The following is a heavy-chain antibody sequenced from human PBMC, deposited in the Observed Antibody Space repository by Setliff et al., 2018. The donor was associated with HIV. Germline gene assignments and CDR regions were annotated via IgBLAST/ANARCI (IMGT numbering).Heavy chain of an antibody. CDR1: GGSISGFY. D-gene: IGHD3-22*01. Sequence: PSETLSLTCTVSGGSISGFYWNWIRQSAGKGLQWIGRIYDSGSTKYNPSLKSRVTISIDTSKSQISLKLTSVTAADTAMYHCARVYYFDSSGYYQRGDVFDIWGQGTMVTVSS. CDR3: ARVYYFDSSGYYQRGDVFDI. V-gene: IGHV4-4*07. CDR2: IYDSGST. J-gene: IGHJ3*02.